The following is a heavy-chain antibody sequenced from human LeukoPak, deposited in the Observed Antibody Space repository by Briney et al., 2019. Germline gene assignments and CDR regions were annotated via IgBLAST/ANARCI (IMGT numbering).Heavy chain of an antibody. J-gene: IGHJ4*02. V-gene: IGHV4-59*02. CDR2: IYYSGST. CDR1: GGSVSSNY. CDR3: ARLKSGWDDFDY. D-gene: IGHD1-26*01. Sequence: PSETLSLTCSVSGGSVSSNYWAWLRQPSGKGLEWIGYIYYSGSTNYNPFLKSRVTISVDTSKNQFSLKLSSVTAADTAVYYCARLKSGWDDFDYWGQGTLVTVSS.